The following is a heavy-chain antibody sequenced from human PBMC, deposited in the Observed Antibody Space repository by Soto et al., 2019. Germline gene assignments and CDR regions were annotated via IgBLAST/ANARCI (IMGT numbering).Heavy chain of an antibody. Sequence: QVQLLQSGAEVKQPGASVRVSCKASGNTHTIYFIHWLRQAPGQGLEWMGWINSVSGGTNYAPRFRGRVSMTRDTSSATAFMDLSGLRSDDTAVYYCARGGSYYAHWGQGTLVTVSS. J-gene: IGHJ4*02. CDR3: ARGGSYYAH. D-gene: IGHD3-16*01. CDR2: INSVSGGT. V-gene: IGHV1-2*02. CDR1: GNTHTIYF.